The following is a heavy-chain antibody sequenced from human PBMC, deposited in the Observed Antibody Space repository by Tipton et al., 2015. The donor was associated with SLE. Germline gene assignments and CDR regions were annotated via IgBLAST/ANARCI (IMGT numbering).Heavy chain of an antibody. D-gene: IGHD2-8*02. CDR2: ISYSGAT. Sequence: TLSLTCIVSGGSITTRSYYWGWIRQPPGKGLEWIASISYSGATYYNPSLKSRVIISLDTSRNHFSLKLTSVTAADTAVYFCARDRDIVLEPVPKPPAFDIWGQGTTVTVSS. CDR3: ARDRDIVLEPVPKPPAFDI. J-gene: IGHJ3*02. CDR1: GGSITTRSYY. V-gene: IGHV4-39*07.